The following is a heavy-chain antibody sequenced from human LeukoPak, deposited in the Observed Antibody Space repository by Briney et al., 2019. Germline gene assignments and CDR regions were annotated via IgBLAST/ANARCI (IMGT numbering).Heavy chain of an antibody. D-gene: IGHD3-10*01. CDR2: INPNSGGT. CDR1: GYTFTGYY. V-gene: IGHV1-2*02. Sequence: ASVKISCKASGYTFTGYYMHWVRQAPGQGLEWMGWINPNSGGTNYAQKFQGRVTMTRDTSISTAYMELSRLRSDDTAVYYCARVYDSGSFSGVWGQGTLVTVSS. J-gene: IGHJ4*02. CDR3: ARVYDSGSFSGV.